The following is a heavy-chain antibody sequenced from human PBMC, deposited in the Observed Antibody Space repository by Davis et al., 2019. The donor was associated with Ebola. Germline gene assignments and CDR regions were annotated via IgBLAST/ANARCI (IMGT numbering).Heavy chain of an antibody. J-gene: IGHJ4*02. D-gene: IGHD3-22*01. V-gene: IGHV3-9*01. Sequence: PGGSLRLSCAASGFTFDDYAMHWVRQAPGKGLEWVSGISWNSGSIGYADSVKGRFTISRDNAKNSLYLQMNSLRAEDTALYYCACVDTRKREVVTHGFAYWGQGTLVTVSS. CDR2: ISWNSGSI. CDR3: ACVDTRKREVVTHGFAY. CDR1: GFTFDDYA.